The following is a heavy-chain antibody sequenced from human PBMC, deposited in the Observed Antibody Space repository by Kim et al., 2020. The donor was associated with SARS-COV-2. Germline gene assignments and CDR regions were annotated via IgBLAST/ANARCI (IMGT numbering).Heavy chain of an antibody. D-gene: IGHD6-13*01. CDR3: ARDRTAAGTLIYFDY. V-gene: IGHV3-21*01. Sequence: GGSLRLSCAASGFTFSSYSMNWVRQAPGKGLEWVSSISSSSSYIYYADSVKGRFTISRDNAKNSLYLQMNSLRAEDTAVYYCARDRTAAGTLIYFDYWGQGTLVTVSS. CDR1: GFTFSSYS. CDR2: ISSSSSYI. J-gene: IGHJ4*02.